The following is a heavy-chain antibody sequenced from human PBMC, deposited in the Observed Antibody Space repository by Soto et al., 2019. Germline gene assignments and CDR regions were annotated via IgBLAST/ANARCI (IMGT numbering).Heavy chain of an antibody. J-gene: IGHJ6*02. CDR3: AGDPGVGAIPTYGMDV. CDR2: INPDGGRT. Sequence: GASLKVSCKASAHAFANYYIHWVRQAPGEGLAWMGIINPDGGRTTYAQKFQGRVTMTRDTSTSTVYMELSTLSSEDTAVYFCAGDPGVGAIPTYGMDVWGQGTTVTVS. CDR1: AHAFANYY. V-gene: IGHV1-46*03. D-gene: IGHD1-26*01.